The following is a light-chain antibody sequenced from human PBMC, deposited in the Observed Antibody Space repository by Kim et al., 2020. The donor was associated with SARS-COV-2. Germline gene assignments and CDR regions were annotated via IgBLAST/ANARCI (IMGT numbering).Light chain of an antibody. V-gene: IGKV3-15*01. CDR2: GAS. J-gene: IGKJ1*01. CDR3: QQYNNWPQT. Sequence: VSPGERATLSCRASQSVSSNLAWYPQKPGQAPRLLIYGASTRATGIPARFSGSGSGTEFTLTISSLQSEDFAVYYCQQYNNWPQTFGQGTKVDIK. CDR1: QSVSSN.